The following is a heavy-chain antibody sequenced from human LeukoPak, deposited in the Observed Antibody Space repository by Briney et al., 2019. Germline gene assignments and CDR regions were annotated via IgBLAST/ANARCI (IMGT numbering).Heavy chain of an antibody. CDR1: GFTFSSYA. J-gene: IGHJ3*02. CDR2: ISYDGSNK. V-gene: IGHV3-30*04. D-gene: IGHD1-26*01. CDR3: ARDRYKWELPRCPFDI. Sequence: GGSLRLSCAASGFTFSSYAMHWVRQAPGKGLEWVAVISYDGSNKYYADSVKGRFTISRDNSKNTLYLQMNSLRAEDTAVYYCARDRYKWELPRCPFDIWGQGTMVTVSS.